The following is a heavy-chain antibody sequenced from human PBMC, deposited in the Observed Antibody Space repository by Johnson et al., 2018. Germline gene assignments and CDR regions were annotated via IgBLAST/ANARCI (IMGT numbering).Heavy chain of an antibody. Sequence: QVQLQESGGGVVQPGRSLRISCEASGFIFSSYGMHWVRQAPGKGLEWVTGILFDGSDKHYVDAVKGRFTISRDNSKDTLYLQMNNLGPGDTAVYFCAKDHYASSGSQPFDSWGQVTMVTVSA. CDR1: GFIFSSYG. V-gene: IGHV3-30*18. D-gene: IGHD3-22*01. CDR3: AKDHYASSGSQPFDS. J-gene: IGHJ3*01. CDR2: ILFDGSDK.